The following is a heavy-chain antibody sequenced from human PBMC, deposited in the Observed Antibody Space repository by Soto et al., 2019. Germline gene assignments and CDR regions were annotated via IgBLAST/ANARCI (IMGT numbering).Heavy chain of an antibody. J-gene: IGHJ4*02. V-gene: IGHV4-39*01. CDR1: GGSISSSSYY. CDR3: ARTPGIAAAGREDY. CDR2: IYYSGST. Sequence: SETLSLTCTVSGGSISSSSYYWGWIRQPPGKGLEWIGSIYYSGSTYYNPSLKSRVTISVDTSKNQFSLKLSSVTAADTAVYYCARTPGIAAAGREDYWGQGTLVTVSS. D-gene: IGHD6-13*01.